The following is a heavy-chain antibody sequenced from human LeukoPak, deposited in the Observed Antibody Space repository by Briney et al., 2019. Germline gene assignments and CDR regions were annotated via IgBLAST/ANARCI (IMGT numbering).Heavy chain of an antibody. CDR2: INHSGST. CDR3: ARNPFTIFGLHYTGA. J-gene: IGHJ5*02. V-gene: IGHV4-34*01. D-gene: IGHD3/OR15-3a*01. Sequence: SETLSLTCAVYGGSFSGYYWSWIRQPPGKGLEWIGEINHSGSTNYNPSLKSRVTISVDTSKNQFSLKLSSVTAADTAVYYCARNPFTIFGLHYTGAWGQGTLVTVSS. CDR1: GGSFSGYY.